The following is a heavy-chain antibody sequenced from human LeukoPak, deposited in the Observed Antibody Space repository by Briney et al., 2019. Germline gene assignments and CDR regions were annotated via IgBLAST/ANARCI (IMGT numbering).Heavy chain of an antibody. J-gene: IGHJ4*02. Sequence: GGSLRLSCAASGFTFSSYAMSWVRQAPGKGLEWVSAISGSGGSTYSADSVKGRFTISRDNSKNTLYLQMNSLRAEDTAVYYCAKVMDGQQLVLGYFDYWGQGTLVTVSS. CDR3: AKVMDGQQLVLGYFDY. CDR2: ISGSGGST. CDR1: GFTFSSYA. V-gene: IGHV3-23*01. D-gene: IGHD6-13*01.